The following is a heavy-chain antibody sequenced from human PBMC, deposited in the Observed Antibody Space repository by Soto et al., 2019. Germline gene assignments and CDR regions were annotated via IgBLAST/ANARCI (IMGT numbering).Heavy chain of an antibody. CDR2: IYYSGST. V-gene: IGHV4-59*01. CDR1: GGSISSYY. Sequence: SETLSLTCTVSGGSISSYYWSWIRQPPGKGLEWIGYIYYSGSTNYNPSLKSRVTISVDTSKNQFSLKLSSVTAADTAVYYCARGYSYGSHPGEPGYFDYWGQGTLVTVSS. D-gene: IGHD5-18*01. J-gene: IGHJ4*02. CDR3: ARGYSYGSHPGEPGYFDY.